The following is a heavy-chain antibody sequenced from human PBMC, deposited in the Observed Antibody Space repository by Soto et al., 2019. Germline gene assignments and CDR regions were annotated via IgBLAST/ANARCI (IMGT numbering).Heavy chain of an antibody. CDR3: ARDGMATIPFDY. J-gene: IGHJ4*02. D-gene: IGHD5-12*01. V-gene: IGHV3-74*01. CDR2: IGFDGSST. Sequence: EVQLVESGGGLVQPGGSLRLSCAVSGFTLSSYWMHWVRQAPRKGLVWVSRIGFDGSSTDYADSVKGRFTISRDSARNTLYLQINTLRADDTAVYYCARDGMATIPFDYWGQGTLVTVSS. CDR1: GFTLSSYW.